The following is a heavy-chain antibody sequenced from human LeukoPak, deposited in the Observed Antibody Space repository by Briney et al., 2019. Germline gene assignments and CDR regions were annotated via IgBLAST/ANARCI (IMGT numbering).Heavy chain of an antibody. CDR3: ARGRGIAEFSI. D-gene: IGHD3-10*01. J-gene: IGHJ4*02. CDR1: GYTFTSYY. Sequence: GASVKVSCKASGYTFTSYYMHWVRQAPGQGLEWMGIINPSGGSTSYAQKFQGRVTMTRVNANNTAYMELTSLTFDDTAVYYCARGRGIAEFSIWGQGTLVTVSS. V-gene: IGHV1-46*01. CDR2: INPSGGST.